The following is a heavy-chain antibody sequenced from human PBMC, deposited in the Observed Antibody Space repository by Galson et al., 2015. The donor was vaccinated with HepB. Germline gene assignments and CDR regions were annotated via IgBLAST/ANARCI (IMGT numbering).Heavy chain of an antibody. D-gene: IGHD5-12*01. Sequence: SVKVSCKASGGTFSSYATSWVRQAPGQGLEWMGGIIPIFGTANYAQKFQGRVTITADESTSTAYMELSSLRSEDTAVYYCARGDSGYDRFDYWGQGTLVTVSS. CDR3: ARGDSGYDRFDY. CDR1: GGTFSSYA. V-gene: IGHV1-69*13. CDR2: IIPIFGTA. J-gene: IGHJ4*02.